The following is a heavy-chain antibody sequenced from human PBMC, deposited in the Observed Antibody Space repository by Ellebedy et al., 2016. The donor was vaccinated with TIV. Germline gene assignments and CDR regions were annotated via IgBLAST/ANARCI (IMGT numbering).Heavy chain of an antibody. D-gene: IGHD5-18*01. J-gene: IGHJ5*02. CDR1: GFSFRSYG. CDR3: ATGGYSNGYGGWFDP. Sequence: PGGSLRLSCTVSGFSFRSYGMHWVRQAPGKGLAWVAVIWYDGSKKYYADSVKGRFTISRDNSKNTLYLQMNSLRAEDTAVYYCATGGYSNGYGGWFDPWGQGTLVTVSS. V-gene: IGHV3-33*01. CDR2: IWYDGSKK.